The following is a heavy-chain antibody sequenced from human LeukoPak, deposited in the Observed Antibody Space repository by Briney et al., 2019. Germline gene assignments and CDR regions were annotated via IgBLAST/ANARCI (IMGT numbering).Heavy chain of an antibody. CDR1: GFTFSDYY. CDR2: INHSGST. D-gene: IGHD3-10*01. Sequence: GSLRLSCAAPGFTFSDYYMSWIRQPPGKGLEWIGEINHSGSTKYNPSLKSRVSMSVDTSKNQFSLKLSSVTAADTAVFYCARRVGRYFGERAYYYNYMDVWGKGTTVTISS. J-gene: IGHJ6*03. V-gene: IGHV4-34*01. CDR3: ARRVGRYFGERAYYYNYMDV.